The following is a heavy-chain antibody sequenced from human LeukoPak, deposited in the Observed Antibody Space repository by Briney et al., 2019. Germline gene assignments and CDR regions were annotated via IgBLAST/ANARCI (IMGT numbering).Heavy chain of an antibody. CDR2: ISTSGSTI. J-gene: IGHJ4*02. Sequence: GGSLRLSCAASRFTFSDYYMSWIRQAPGKGLEWVSYISTSGSTIYYADSVKGRFTISRDNAKNSLYLQKNSLRAEDTAVYYCASQQDYGDYYFDHWGQGTPVTVSS. V-gene: IGHV3-11*04. CDR3: ASQQDYGDYYFDH. CDR1: RFTFSDYY. D-gene: IGHD4-17*01.